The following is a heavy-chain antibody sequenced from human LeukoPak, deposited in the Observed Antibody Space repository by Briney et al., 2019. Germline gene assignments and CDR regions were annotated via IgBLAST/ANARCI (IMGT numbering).Heavy chain of an antibody. CDR2: IWYDGSNK. J-gene: IGHJ6*02. D-gene: IGHD6-19*01. CDR3: ARCVGSGYYYYGMDV. CDR1: GFTFSSYG. Sequence: GGSLRLSCAASGFTFSSYGMHWVRQAPGKGLEWVAVIWYDGSNKYYADSVKGRFTISRDNSKNTLYLQMNSLRAEDTAVYYCARCVGSGYYYYGMDVWGQGTTATVSS. V-gene: IGHV3-33*01.